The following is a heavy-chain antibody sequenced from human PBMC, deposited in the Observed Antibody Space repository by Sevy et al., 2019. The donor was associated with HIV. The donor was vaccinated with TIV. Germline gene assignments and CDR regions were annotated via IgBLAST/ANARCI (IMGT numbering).Heavy chain of an antibody. CDR1: GFTFSRYA. Sequence: GGSLRLSCAASGFTFSRYAMHWVRQAPGKGLEWVAVISYDGSNKYYADSVKGRFTISRDNSKNTLYLQMNSLRAEDTGVYYCAREVIGSCSSTSCYSSRDFDYWGQGTLVTVSS. D-gene: IGHD2-2*02. CDR3: AREVIGSCSSTSCYSSRDFDY. CDR2: ISYDGSNK. J-gene: IGHJ4*02. V-gene: IGHV3-30*04.